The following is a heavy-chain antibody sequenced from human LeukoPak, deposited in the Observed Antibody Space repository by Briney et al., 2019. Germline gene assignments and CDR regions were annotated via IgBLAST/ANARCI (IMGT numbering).Heavy chain of an antibody. CDR1: GFTFKDYG. D-gene: IGHD2-21*01. V-gene: IGHV3-30*18. CDR2: ISYDGTNK. J-gene: IGHJ6*03. CDR3: AKDQAYCTGGSCYRNFYYMNV. Sequence: GGSLRLSCAASGFTFKDYGMHWVRQAPGKGLEWVAVISYDGTNKYYIDSVKGRFTISRDNSKNTLILQMDSLRREDTAVYFCAKDQAYCTGGSCYRNFYYMNVWGKGTTVTVSS.